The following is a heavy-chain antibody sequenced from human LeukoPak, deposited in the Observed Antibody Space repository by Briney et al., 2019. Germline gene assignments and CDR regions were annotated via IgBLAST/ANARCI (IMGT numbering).Heavy chain of an antibody. CDR1: GFTFSNAW. D-gene: IGHD3-10*01. CDR2: IKSKTDGGTT. J-gene: IGHJ4*02. V-gene: IGHV3-15*01. Sequence: GGSLRLSCAASGFTFSNAWMSWVRQAPGKGLEWVGRIKSKTDGGTTDYAAPVKGRFTISRDDSKNTLYLQMNSLKTENTAVYYCTTGITMVRGVIHLIDYWGQGTLVTVSS. CDR3: TTGITMVRGVIHLIDY.